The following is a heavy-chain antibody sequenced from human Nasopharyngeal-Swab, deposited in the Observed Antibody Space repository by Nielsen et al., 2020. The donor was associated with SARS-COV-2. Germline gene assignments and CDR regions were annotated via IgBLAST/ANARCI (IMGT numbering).Heavy chain of an antibody. CDR1: GGSISSYY. CDR3: ARVPAELQWLADYYYGMDV. J-gene: IGHJ6*02. CDR2: IYYSGST. V-gene: IGHV4-59*12. D-gene: IGHD6-19*01. Sequence: GSLRLSCTVSGGSISSYYWSWIRQPPGKGLEWIGYIYYSGSTNYNPSLKSRVTISVDTSKNQFSLKLSSVTAADTAVYYCARVPAELQWLADYYYGMDVWGQGTTVTVSS.